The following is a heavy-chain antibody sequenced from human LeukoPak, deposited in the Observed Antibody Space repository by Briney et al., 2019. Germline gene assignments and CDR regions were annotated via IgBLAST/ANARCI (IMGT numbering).Heavy chain of an antibody. CDR1: GGTFSSSA. CDR2: IIPIFGTA. CDR3: ARDVYCSSTTCSYYFDY. J-gene: IGHJ4*02. Sequence: SVKVSCKASGGTFSSSAISWVRQAPGQGLEWMGGIIPIFGTANYAQKFQGRVTITADESTSTAYMELSSLRSEDTAVYYCARDVYCSSTTCSYYFDYWGQGTLVTVST. V-gene: IGHV1-69*13. D-gene: IGHD2-2*01.